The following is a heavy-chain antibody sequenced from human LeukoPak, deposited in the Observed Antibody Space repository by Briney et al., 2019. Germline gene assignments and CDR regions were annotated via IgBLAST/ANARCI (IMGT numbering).Heavy chain of an antibody. CDR3: AKDYSDSRVGDVFFEY. CDR2: ITSGFTP. CDR1: GLTFSSYA. V-gene: IGHV3-23*01. Sequence: PGGSLSLSCAASGLTFSSYAMSWVRQAPGKGPEWVSGITSGFTPHYADSVKGRFTISRDNSKNTFHLQMNSLRAEDTAVYYCAKDYSDSRVGDVFFEYWGQGTPVTVSS. D-gene: IGHD1-26*01. J-gene: IGHJ4*02.